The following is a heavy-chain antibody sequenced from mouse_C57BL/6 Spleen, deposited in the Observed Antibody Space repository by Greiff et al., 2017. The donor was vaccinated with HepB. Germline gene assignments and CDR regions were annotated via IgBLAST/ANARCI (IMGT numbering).Heavy chain of an antibody. Sequence: EVMLVESGGGLVKPGGSLKLSCAASGFTFSDYGMHWVRQAPEKGLEWVAYISSGSSTIYYADTVKGRFTISRDNAKNTLFLQMTSLRSEDTAMYYCARLYYSNYVGGFDYWGQGTTLTVSS. CDR1: GFTFSDYG. CDR3: ARLYYSNYVGGFDY. V-gene: IGHV5-17*01. CDR2: ISSGSSTI. D-gene: IGHD2-5*01. J-gene: IGHJ2*01.